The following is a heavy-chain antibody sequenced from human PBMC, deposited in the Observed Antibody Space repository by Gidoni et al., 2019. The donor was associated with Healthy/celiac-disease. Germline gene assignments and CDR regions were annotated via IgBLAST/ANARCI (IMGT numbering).Heavy chain of an antibody. D-gene: IGHD4-17*01. V-gene: IGHV3-23*01. J-gene: IGHJ4*02. CDR2: ISGSGGST. CDR3: AKDGGVTSFDY. Sequence: EVQLLESVGGLVQPGGSLRLSFAASCFPFSSYAMSWVRQAPGKGLEWVSAISGSGGSTYYADSVKGRFTISRDNSKNTLYLQMNSLRAEDTAVYYCAKDGGVTSFDYWGQGTLVTVSS. CDR1: CFPFSSYA.